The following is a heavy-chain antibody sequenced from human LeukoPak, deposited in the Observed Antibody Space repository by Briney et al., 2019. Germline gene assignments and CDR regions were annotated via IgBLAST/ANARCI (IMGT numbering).Heavy chain of an antibody. V-gene: IGHV3-48*04. CDR1: GFTFSTYS. Sequence: PGGSLRLSCAASGFTFSTYSMNWVRQALGKGLEWVSYISSSSATIYYADSVKGRFTVSRDNAKNSLYLQMNSLRAEDTAVYYCARAYDWSCYYYMDVWGKGTTVTVSS. CDR2: ISSSSATI. J-gene: IGHJ6*03. CDR3: ARAYDWSCYYYMDV. D-gene: IGHD3-16*01.